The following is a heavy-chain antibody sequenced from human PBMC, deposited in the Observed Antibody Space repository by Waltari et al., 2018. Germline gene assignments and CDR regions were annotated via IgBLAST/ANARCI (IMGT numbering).Heavy chain of an antibody. V-gene: IGHV3-30*02. Sequence: VQLVESGGGVVQPGGSLRLSCAASGFTFSSYGMHWVRQAPGKGLEWVAFIRYDGSNKYYADSVKGRFTISRDNSKNTLYLQMNSLRAEDTAVYYCAKDKGTGFDYWGQGTLVTVSS. J-gene: IGHJ4*02. CDR2: IRYDGSNK. D-gene: IGHD1-1*01. CDR1: GFTFSSYG. CDR3: AKDKGTGFDY.